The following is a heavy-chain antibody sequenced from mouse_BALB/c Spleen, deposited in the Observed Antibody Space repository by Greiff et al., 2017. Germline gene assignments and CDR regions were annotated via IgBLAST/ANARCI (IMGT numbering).Heavy chain of an antibody. CDR3: ARRQAYGIYAMDY. D-gene: IGHD2-1*01. CDR1: GYAFTNYL. CDR2: INPGSGGT. Sequence: VMLVESGAELVRPGTSVKVSCKASGYAFTNYLIEWVKQRPGQGLEWIGVINPGSGGTNYNEKFKGKATLTADKSSSTAYMQLSSLTSDDSAVYFCARRQAYGIYAMDYWGQGTSVTVSS. V-gene: IGHV1-54*03. J-gene: IGHJ4*01.